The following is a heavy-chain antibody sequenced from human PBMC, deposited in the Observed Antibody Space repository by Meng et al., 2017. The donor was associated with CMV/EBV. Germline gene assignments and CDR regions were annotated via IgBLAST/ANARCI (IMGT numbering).Heavy chain of an antibody. CDR2: ISSSSSYI. CDR1: SSS. CDR3: ARDRGEDDFWSGYYNNWFDP. Sequence: SSSMNWVRQAPGKGREWFSSISSSSSYIYYADSVKGRFTISRDNAKNSLYLQMNSLRAEDTAVYYCARDRGEDDFWSGYYNNWFDPWGQGTLVTVSS. D-gene: IGHD3-3*01. V-gene: IGHV3-21*01. J-gene: IGHJ5*02.